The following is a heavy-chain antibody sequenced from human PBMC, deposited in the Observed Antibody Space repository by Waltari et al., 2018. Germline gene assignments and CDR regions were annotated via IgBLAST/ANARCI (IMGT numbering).Heavy chain of an antibody. CDR3: ARHLKLVENYYYYYGMDV. J-gene: IGHJ6*02. D-gene: IGHD6-6*01. Sequence: EVQLVQSGAEVKKPGESLKISCKGSGYSFTSYWIGWVRQMPGKGLEGMGIIYPGDSDTRDSPSFQGKVTISADKSISTAYLQWSSLKASDTAMYYCARHLKLVENYYYYYGMDVWRQGTTVTVSS. CDR2: IYPGDSDT. V-gene: IGHV5-51*01. CDR1: GYSFTSYW.